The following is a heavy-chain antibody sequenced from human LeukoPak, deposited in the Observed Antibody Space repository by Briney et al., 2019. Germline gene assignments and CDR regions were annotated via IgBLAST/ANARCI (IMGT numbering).Heavy chain of an antibody. CDR1: GFTFNNYW. Sequence: GGSLRLSCAASGFTFNNYWIHWVRQVPGKGLVWVSRINNDGSSASYVDSVKGRFTISRDNAKNTLFLQMNSLRAEDTAVYYCARRGTGHGMDVWGQGTTVIVTS. J-gene: IGHJ6*02. D-gene: IGHD1-1*01. V-gene: IGHV3-74*01. CDR2: INNDGSSA. CDR3: ARRGTGHGMDV.